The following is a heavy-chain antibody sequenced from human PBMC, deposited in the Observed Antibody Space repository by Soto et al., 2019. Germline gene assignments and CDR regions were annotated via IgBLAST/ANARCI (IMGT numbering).Heavy chain of an antibody. CDR2: IYYSGSA. Sequence: PSETLSLTCTVSGGSISSGGYYWSWIRQHPGKGLEWIGYIYYSGSAYYNPSLKSRVTISVDTSKNQFSLKLSSVTAADTAVYYCVRFSPPPYSDALTDYTDAFDYWGQGTLVTVSS. CDR1: GGSISSGGYY. V-gene: IGHV4-31*03. D-gene: IGHD3-9*01. CDR3: VRFSPPPYSDALTDYTDAFDY. J-gene: IGHJ4*02.